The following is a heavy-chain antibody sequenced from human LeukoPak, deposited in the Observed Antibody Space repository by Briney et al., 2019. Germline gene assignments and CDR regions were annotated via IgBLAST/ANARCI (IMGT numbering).Heavy chain of an antibody. D-gene: IGHD4-11*01. CDR3: ARGRTVRIYYYYYYMDG. CDR1: GFTFNTYN. V-gene: IGHV4-34*01. J-gene: IGHJ6*03. Sequence: GSLRLSCAASGFTFNTYNINWVRQPPGKGLEWIGEINHSGSTNYNPSLKSRVTISVDTSKNQFSLKLSSVTAADTAVYYCARGRTVRIYYYYYYMDGWGKGTTVTVSS. CDR2: INHSGST.